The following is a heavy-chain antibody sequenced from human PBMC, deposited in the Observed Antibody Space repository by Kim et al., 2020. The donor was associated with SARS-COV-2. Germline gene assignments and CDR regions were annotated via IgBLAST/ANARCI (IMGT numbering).Heavy chain of an antibody. CDR2: ISGSGGST. V-gene: IGHV3-23*01. CDR1: GFTFSSYA. D-gene: IGHD6-13*01. CDR3: AKPTSLAAAGLHRPNWFDP. Sequence: GGSLRLSCAASGFTFSSYAMSWVRQAPGKGLEWVSAISGSGGSTYYADSVKGRFTISRDNSKNTLYLQMNSLRAEDTAVYYCAKPTSLAAAGLHRPNWFDPWGQGTLVTVSS. J-gene: IGHJ5*02.